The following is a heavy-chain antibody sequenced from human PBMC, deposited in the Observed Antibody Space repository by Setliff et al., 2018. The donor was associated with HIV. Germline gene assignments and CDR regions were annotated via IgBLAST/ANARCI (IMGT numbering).Heavy chain of an antibody. D-gene: IGHD3-3*02. CDR3: TRRLAPGHGMDV. Sequence: GGSLRLSCAASGFTFTSYWMIWVRQAPGKGLEWVAKINQDGSEKNYVDSVKGRFTISRDNAKNSLYLQMDSLRVEDTTVYYCTRRLAPGHGMDVWGQGTTVTVSS. CDR2: INQDGSEK. CDR1: GFTFTSYW. J-gene: IGHJ6*02. V-gene: IGHV3-7*01.